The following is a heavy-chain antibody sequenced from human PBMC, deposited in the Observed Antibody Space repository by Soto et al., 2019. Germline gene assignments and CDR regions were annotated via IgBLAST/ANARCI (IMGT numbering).Heavy chain of an antibody. V-gene: IGHV4-61*01. CDR1: GGSVNSGIHY. CDR2: VYYSGST. D-gene: IGHD3-10*01. J-gene: IGHJ5*02. CDR3: ARFHIYSHGSANWFDP. Sequence: PSETLSLTCAVSGGSVNSGIHYWSWIRQPPGKGLEWIGDVYYSGSTHYSASLRSRVTISLDTSKNQFSLKVTSVTAADKAIYFCARFHIYSHGSANWFDPWGQGNLVTVSS.